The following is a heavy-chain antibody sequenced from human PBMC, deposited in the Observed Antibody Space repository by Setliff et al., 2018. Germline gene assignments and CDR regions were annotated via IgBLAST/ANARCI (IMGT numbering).Heavy chain of an antibody. CDR2: IKSKTDGGTT. V-gene: IGHV3-15*01. CDR3: TTAPLAAASTC. CDR1: GFTFSNAW. D-gene: IGHD6-13*01. Sequence: LRLSCAASGFTFSNAWMSWVRQAPGKGLEWVGRIKSKTDGGTTDYAAPVKGRFTISRDDSKNTLYPQMNSLKTEDTAVYYCTTAPLAAASTCWGQGTLVTVSS. J-gene: IGHJ4*02.